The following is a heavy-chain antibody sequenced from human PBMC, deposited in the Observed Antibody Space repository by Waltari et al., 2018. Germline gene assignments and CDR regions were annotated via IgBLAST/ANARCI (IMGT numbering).Heavy chain of an antibody. Sequence: QVQLQESGPGLVKPSETLSLTCTVSGGSISRYYWSWLRQPPGKGLEWIGYSYYSGSTNYNPSLKSRVTISVDTSKNQFSLKLSSVTAADTAVYYCARVGYDFWSGYYYYYYMDVWGKGTTVTVSS. CDR2: SYYSGST. V-gene: IGHV4-59*01. D-gene: IGHD3-3*01. CDR1: GGSISRYY. CDR3: ARVGYDFWSGYYYYYYMDV. J-gene: IGHJ6*03.